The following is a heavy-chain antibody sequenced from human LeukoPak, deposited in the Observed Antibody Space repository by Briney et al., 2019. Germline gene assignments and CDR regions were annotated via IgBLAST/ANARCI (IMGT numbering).Heavy chain of an antibody. CDR1: GFTFTNAW. J-gene: IGHJ4*02. D-gene: IGHD3-10*01. V-gene: IGHV3-15*01. Sequence: KPGGSLRLSCAASGFTFTNAWMSWVRQAPGKGLEWVGRIKSKTVGGTTDYAAPVKGRFTISRDDSKNTLYLQLNSLKTEDTAVYYCSKLWFGEYDWGQGTLVTVSS. CDR3: SKLWFGEYD. CDR2: IKSKTVGGTT.